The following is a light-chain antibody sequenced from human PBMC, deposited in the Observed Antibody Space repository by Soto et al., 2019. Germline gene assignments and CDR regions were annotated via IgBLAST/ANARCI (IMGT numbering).Light chain of an antibody. CDR1: SSDVGSYNL. V-gene: IGLV2-23*01. CDR2: EGS. CDR3: CSYAGSSTVV. Sequence: QSALTQPASVSGSPGQSITISCTGTSSDVGSYNLVSWYQQHPGKAPKLMIYEGSKRPSGVSNRFSGSKSGNTASLTISGLQAEDEADYYCCSYAGSSTVVFGGGTKLT. J-gene: IGLJ2*01.